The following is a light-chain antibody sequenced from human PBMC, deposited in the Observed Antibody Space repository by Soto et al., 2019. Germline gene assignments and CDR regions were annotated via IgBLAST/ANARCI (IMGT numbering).Light chain of an antibody. V-gene: IGKV1-5*03. CDR3: QQYNSYPLT. CDR1: QSISDW. J-gene: IGKJ4*01. Sequence: DIQMTQSPSTLSASIGHRVTITCRASQSISDWLAWYQQKPGKAPNLLIYKASFLESGVPSRFSGSGSGTEFTLTISSLQPDDFATYYCQQYNSYPLTFGGGTKVEIK. CDR2: KAS.